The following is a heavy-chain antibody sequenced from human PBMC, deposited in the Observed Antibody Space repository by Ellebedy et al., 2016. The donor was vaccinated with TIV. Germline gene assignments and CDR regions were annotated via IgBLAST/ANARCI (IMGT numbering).Heavy chain of an antibody. V-gene: IGHV1-46*01. J-gene: IGHJ4*02. CDR2: INTSGGTT. CDR3: ARGRAYGSGSDLDY. CDR1: GYTFTGYY. Sequence: ASVKVSCXASGYTFTGYYVHWVRQAPGQGLEWMGIINTSGGTTSYAEKFQGRVSITRATSARTVYMELSIPTSGDTAVYYCARGRAYGSGSDLDYWGQGTLVTVSS. D-gene: IGHD3-10*01.